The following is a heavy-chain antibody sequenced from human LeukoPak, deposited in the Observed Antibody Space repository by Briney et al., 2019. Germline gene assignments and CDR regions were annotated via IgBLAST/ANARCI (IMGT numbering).Heavy chain of an antibody. J-gene: IGHJ4*02. CDR2: IYDSGST. CDR3: ARVNYYDSSGYPDLDY. D-gene: IGHD3-22*01. V-gene: IGHV4-4*07. Sequence: SETLSLTCTVSGGSISSYYWSWIRQPAGKGLEWIGRIYDSGSTNYNSSFKSRFTISVDTSKNQFSLKLSSVTAADTAVYYCARVNYYDSSGYPDLDYWGQGTLVTVSS. CDR1: GGSISSYY.